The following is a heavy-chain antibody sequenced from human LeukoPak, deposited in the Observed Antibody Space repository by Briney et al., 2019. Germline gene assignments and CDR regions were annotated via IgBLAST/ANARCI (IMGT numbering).Heavy chain of an antibody. CDR2: IYYTGST. Sequence: SETLSLTCSVSGASLSTSPYYWGWIRQPPGKGLEWIGNIYYTGSTYYNVSLNSRVTISIDTSKSLFSLRLNSMTAADTAVYCAKSGGYGLIDKWGQGTLVTVSS. D-gene: IGHD1-26*01. CDR3: KSGGYGLIDK. V-gene: IGHV4-39*01. CDR1: GASLSTSPYY. J-gene: IGHJ4*02.